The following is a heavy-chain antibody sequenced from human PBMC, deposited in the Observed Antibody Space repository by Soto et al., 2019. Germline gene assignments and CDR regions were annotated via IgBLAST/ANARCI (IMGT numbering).Heavy chain of an antibody. Sequence: PSETLSLTCAVSGYSIISGFYWGWIRQPPGKGLEWIGSIYHSGNAYYSPSLRSRVTISVDTSKNQFSLKLNSATAADTAIYYCARHYSSSSGWFDPWGQGTLVTVSS. D-gene: IGHD6-6*01. CDR2: IYHSGNA. V-gene: IGHV4-38-2*01. J-gene: IGHJ5*02. CDR3: ARHYSSSSGWFDP. CDR1: GYSIISGFY.